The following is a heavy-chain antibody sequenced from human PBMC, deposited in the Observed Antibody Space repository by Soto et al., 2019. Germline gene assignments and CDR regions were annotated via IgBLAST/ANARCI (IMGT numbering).Heavy chain of an antibody. Sequence: SETLSLTCTVSGGSISSGGYYWSWIRQHPGKGLEWIGYIYYSGSTYYNPSLKSRVTISVDTSKNQFSLKLSSVTAADTAVYYCARTSIVVVPAALLTTTNRFDPWGQGTLVTVSS. V-gene: IGHV4-31*03. J-gene: IGHJ5*02. CDR1: GGSISSGGYY. CDR2: IYYSGST. D-gene: IGHD2-2*01. CDR3: ARTSIVVVPAALLTTTNRFDP.